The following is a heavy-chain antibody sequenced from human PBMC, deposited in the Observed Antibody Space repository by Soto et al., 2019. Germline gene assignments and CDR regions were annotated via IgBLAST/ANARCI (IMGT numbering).Heavy chain of an antibody. CDR3: ARAIGPTLFDY. Sequence: GGSLRLSCSASGFTFSSYDMHWFRQGPGKGLEWVSAIGTAGDTYYAGSVKGRFTISRENAKNSLYLQMNSLRAGDTAIYFCARAIGPTLFDYWGQGTLVTVSS. V-gene: IGHV3-13*04. CDR1: GFTFSSYD. CDR2: IGTAGDT. J-gene: IGHJ4*02. D-gene: IGHD3-22*01.